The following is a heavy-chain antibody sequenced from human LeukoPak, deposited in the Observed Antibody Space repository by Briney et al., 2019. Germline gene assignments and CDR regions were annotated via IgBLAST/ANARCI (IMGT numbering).Heavy chain of an antibody. Sequence: ASVKVSCKASEYTFTNYSIKWVRQAPGQGLEWMGWISGYIVNTDYAQNIQDRLTMTTDTSTSTAHMELRSLRSDDPAVYYCASMLLGAADRGGWFDPWGQGPLVTVSS. D-gene: IGHD6-13*01. J-gene: IGHJ5*02. CDR2: ISGYIVNT. CDR3: ASMLLGAADRGGWFDP. V-gene: IGHV1-18*01. CDR1: EYTFTNYS.